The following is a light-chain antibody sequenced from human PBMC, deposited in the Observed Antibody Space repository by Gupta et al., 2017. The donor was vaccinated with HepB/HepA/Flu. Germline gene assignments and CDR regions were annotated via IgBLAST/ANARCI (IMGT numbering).Light chain of an antibody. V-gene: IGKV1-5*03. CDR1: KSISTW. CDR3: QHYHRSSRT. J-gene: IGKJ1*01. Sequence: DIQLTPSPSTLSASVGDRVTLTCRASKSISTWLAWYQQKPGKAPKLLIYRASTLESGVPSRFSGSGSGTEFTLTISSLQPDDFATYYCQHYHRSSRTFGQGTKVEI. CDR2: RAS.